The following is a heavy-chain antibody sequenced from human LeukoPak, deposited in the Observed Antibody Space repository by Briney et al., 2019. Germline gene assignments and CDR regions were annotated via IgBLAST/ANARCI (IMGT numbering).Heavy chain of an antibody. CDR3: ARGQTTMTN. CDR2: IKQDGSEK. CDR1: SCRFSGYL. V-gene: IGHV3-7*03. Sequence: RELVSGRASCRFSGYLLSVVGPVQKKGLEWVANIKQDGSEKYYVDSVKGRFTISRDNAKNSLYLQMNSLRAEDTAVYFCARGQTTMTNWGQGTLVTVSS. D-gene: IGHD4-17*01. J-gene: IGHJ4*02.